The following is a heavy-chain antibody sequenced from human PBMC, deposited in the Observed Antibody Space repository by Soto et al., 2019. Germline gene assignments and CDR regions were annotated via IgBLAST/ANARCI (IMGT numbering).Heavy chain of an antibody. V-gene: IGHV1-69*06. CDR1: GGTFSSYA. J-gene: IGHJ6*02. D-gene: IGHD2-2*01. CDR3: ARFVPAAYYYYGMDV. CDR2: IIPIFGTA. Sequence: GASVKVSCKASGGTFSSYAISWVRQAPGQGLEWMGGIIPIFGTASYAQKFQGRVTITADKSTSTAYMELSSLRSEDTAVYYCARFVPAAYYYYGMDVWGQGTTVTVSS.